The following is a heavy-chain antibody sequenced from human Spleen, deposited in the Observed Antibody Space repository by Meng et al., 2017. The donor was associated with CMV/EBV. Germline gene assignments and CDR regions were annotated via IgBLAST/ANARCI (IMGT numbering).Heavy chain of an antibody. D-gene: IGHD3-3*01. Sequence: GSLRLSCTVSGGSVSSGSFYWSWIRQPPGKRLEWIGYIYYSGSTNYNPSLKSRVTISLDTSKNQFSLKLSSVTAADTAVYCCARESVLRVLEWLLSGEMDVWGQGTTVTVSS. CDR3: ARESVLRVLEWLLSGEMDV. J-gene: IGHJ6*02. CDR1: GGSVSSGSFY. V-gene: IGHV4-61*01. CDR2: IYYSGST.